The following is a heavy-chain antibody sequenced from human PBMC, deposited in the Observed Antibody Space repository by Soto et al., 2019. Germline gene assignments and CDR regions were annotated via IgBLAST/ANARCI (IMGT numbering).Heavy chain of an antibody. V-gene: IGHV3-23*01. CDR3: AQWKERQPPFFTDH. CDR1: GLAFDTYV. CDR2: ISANGRVT. J-gene: IGHJ4*02. Sequence: AQLLESGGGMVQPGESLRLSCVASGLAFDTYVMSWVRQVPGKGLEWVATISANGRVTWSRDSVKGRFTISRENSKNTLYLQMNSLRDEDTALYSCAQWKERQPPFFTDHWGQGTLVTVSS. D-gene: IGHD1-1*01.